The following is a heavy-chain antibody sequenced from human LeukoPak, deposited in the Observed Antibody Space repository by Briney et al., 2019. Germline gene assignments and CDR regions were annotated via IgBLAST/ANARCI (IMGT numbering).Heavy chain of an antibody. Sequence: GGSLRLSCAAAGFTFSSYAIHWVRQAPGKGLGWVAVISYDGSNKYYADSVKGRFTISRDNSKNTLYLQMNSLRAEDTAVYYCARAASIAVADFDYWGQGALVTVSS. CDR3: ARAASIAVADFDY. J-gene: IGHJ4*02. D-gene: IGHD6-19*01. CDR1: GFTFSSYA. V-gene: IGHV3-30-3*01. CDR2: ISYDGSNK.